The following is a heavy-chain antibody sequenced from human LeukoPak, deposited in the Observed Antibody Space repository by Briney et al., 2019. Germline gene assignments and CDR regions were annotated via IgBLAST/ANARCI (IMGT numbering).Heavy chain of an antibody. CDR3: ARASVGAENAFDI. CDR2: ISSSSSYI. J-gene: IGHJ3*02. D-gene: IGHD1-26*01. Sequence: GGSLGLSCAASGFTFSSYSMNWVRQAPGKGLEWVSSISSSSSYIYYADPVKGRFTISRDNAKNSLYLQMNSLRAEDTAVYYCARASVGAENAFDIWGQGTMVTVSS. V-gene: IGHV3-21*01. CDR1: GFTFSSYS.